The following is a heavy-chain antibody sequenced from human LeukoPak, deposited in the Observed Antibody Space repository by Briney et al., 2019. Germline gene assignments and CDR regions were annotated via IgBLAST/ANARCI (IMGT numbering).Heavy chain of an antibody. Sequence: PGRALRLSCAASGFTFSSYGMHWVRQAPGKGLEWVSVISYDESKKLYADSVKGRFTISRDNSKYTLYLQMNSLRPEDTAVYYCAKEYSGYEYYYYGTDVWGQGTTVTVSS. J-gene: IGHJ6*02. CDR1: GFTFSSYG. D-gene: IGHD5-12*01. CDR3: AKEYSGYEYYYYGTDV. V-gene: IGHV3-30*18. CDR2: ISYDESKK.